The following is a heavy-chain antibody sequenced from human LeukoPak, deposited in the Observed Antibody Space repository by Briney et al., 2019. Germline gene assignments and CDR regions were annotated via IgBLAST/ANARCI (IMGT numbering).Heavy chain of an antibody. Sequence: GASVKVSCKASGYTFTSYYMHWVRQAPGQGLEWMGIINPSGGSTSYAQKFQGRVTMTRDTSTSTVYMELSSLRSEDTAVYYCARDPGHYGSGSYPDYWDQGTLVTVSS. V-gene: IGHV1-46*01. D-gene: IGHD3-10*01. J-gene: IGHJ4*02. CDR3: ARDPGHYGSGSYPDY. CDR1: GYTFTSYY. CDR2: INPSGGST.